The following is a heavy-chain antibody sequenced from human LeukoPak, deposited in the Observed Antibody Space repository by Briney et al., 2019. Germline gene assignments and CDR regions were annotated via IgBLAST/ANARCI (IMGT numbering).Heavy chain of an antibody. Sequence: SETLSLTCTVSGGSVSSGGYYWSWIRQHPGEGLEWIGYIYYSGTTYYNPSLKSRLTISLDTSKNQFSLKLTSVTAADAAVYYCATAAQNWNNAPYFDFWGQETLVTVSS. CDR2: IYYSGTT. D-gene: IGHD1-1*01. V-gene: IGHV4-31*03. CDR1: GGSVSSGGYY. J-gene: IGHJ4*02. CDR3: ATAAQNWNNAPYFDF.